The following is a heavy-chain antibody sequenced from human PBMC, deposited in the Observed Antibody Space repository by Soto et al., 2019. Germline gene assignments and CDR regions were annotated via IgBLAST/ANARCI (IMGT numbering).Heavy chain of an antibody. CDR3: ASLYYYGSASYYKSPGGWFDP. CDR1: GGTFSSYA. Sequence: QVQLVQSGAEVKKPGSSVKVSCKASGGTFSSYAISWVRQAPGQGLEWMGGIIPIFGTANYAQKFQGRVTITADESTSTAYMELSSLRSEDTAVYYCASLYYYGSASYYKSPGGWFDPWGQGTLFTVSS. V-gene: IGHV1-69*01. CDR2: IIPIFGTA. J-gene: IGHJ5*02. D-gene: IGHD3-10*01.